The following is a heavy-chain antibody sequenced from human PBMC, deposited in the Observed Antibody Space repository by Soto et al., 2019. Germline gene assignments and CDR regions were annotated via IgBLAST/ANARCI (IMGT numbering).Heavy chain of an antibody. D-gene: IGHD3-22*01. Sequence: GGSLRLSCAASGFTFSSYGMHWVRQAPGKGLEWVAVISYDGSNKYYADSVKGRFTISRDNSKNTLYLQMNSLRAEDTAVYYCAKDRLYDSSGSKSPYFDYWGQGTLVTVSS. V-gene: IGHV3-30*18. CDR1: GFTFSSYG. CDR2: ISYDGSNK. J-gene: IGHJ4*02. CDR3: AKDRLYDSSGSKSPYFDY.